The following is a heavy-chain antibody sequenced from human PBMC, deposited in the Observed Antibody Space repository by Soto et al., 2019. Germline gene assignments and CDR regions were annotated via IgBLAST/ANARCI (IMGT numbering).Heavy chain of an antibody. CDR1: GYRFGDYG. Sequence: QVRLGQSGAEVKKPGASVKVSCRASGYRFGDYGIIWVRQAAGRGFEWMGWISAYNGNTQYAQSLQGRVSMTTETSSRTAYMELKNLRATDTAVYYCSRDAYYDISVYEDVGKYFQYWRQGTLVIFSS. CDR2: ISAYNGNT. CDR3: SRDAYYDISVYEDVGKYFQY. V-gene: IGHV1-18*01. J-gene: IGHJ1*01. D-gene: IGHD3-9*01.